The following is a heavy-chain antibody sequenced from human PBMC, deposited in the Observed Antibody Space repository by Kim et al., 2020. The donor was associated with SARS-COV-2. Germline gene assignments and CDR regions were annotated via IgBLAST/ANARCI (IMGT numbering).Heavy chain of an antibody. Sequence: YRGGTHYAPSLKSRVTVAVDSSKSQFSLKLSSVTAADTAVYYCARGVDYWGQGTLVTVSS. J-gene: IGHJ4*02. CDR3: ARGVDY. V-gene: IGHV4-59*09. CDR2: YRGGT.